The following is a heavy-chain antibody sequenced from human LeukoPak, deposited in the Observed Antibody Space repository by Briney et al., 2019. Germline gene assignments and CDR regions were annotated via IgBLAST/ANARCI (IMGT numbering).Heavy chain of an antibody. Sequence: SQTLSLTCAISGDSVSSSTAAWNWIRQSPSRGLEWLGRTYYRSKWYNDYAVFVKSRITVNPDTSKNQFSLQLNSVTPEDTAVYYCARAVYDSSGYYSEYFQKWGQGTLVTVSS. CDR1: GDSVSSSTAA. V-gene: IGHV6-1*01. J-gene: IGHJ1*01. D-gene: IGHD3-22*01. CDR2: TYYRSKWYN. CDR3: ARAVYDSSGYYSEYFQK.